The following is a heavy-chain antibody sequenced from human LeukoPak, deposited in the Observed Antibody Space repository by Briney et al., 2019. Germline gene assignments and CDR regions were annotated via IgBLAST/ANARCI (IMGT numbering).Heavy chain of an antibody. J-gene: IGHJ4*02. Sequence: TSETLSLTCAVSGYSIRSGYHWSWIRPPPGKGLEWIGSIYQSGSTYYNPSLKSRVTISVDTSKNQFSLNLSSVTAAGSAVYYCARRDFDSSGYLSFYFDYWGREPWSPSPQ. CDR1: GYSIRSGYH. CDR2: IYQSGST. D-gene: IGHD3-22*01. CDR3: ARRDFDSSGYLSFYFDY. V-gene: IGHV4-38-2*01.